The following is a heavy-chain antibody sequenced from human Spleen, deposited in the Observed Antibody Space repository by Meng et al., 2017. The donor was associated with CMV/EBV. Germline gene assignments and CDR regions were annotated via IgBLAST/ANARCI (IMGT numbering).Heavy chain of an antibody. Sequence: FSGYYLHWGRQAPGQGLEWMGWINPNSGATNFAQKFQGRVTMTRDTSISTAYMELRRLTSDDTAVYYCARATENFVVEPPAILFDYWGQGTLVTVSS. CDR1: FSGYY. CDR2: INPNSGAT. J-gene: IGHJ4*02. CDR3: ARATENFVVEPPAILFDY. V-gene: IGHV1-2*02. D-gene: IGHD2-2*02.